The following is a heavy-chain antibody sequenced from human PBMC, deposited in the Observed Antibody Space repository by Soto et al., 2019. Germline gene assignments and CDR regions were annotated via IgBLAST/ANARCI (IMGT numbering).Heavy chain of an antibody. D-gene: IGHD6-25*01. CDR1: GGSISSYY. Sequence: SETLSLTCTVSGGSISSYYWSWIRQPPGKGLEWIGYIYYSGSTNYNPSLKSRVTISVDTSKNQFSLKLSSVTAADTAVYYCAREMAAGAFDIWGQGTMVTVSS. CDR2: IYYSGST. V-gene: IGHV4-59*01. CDR3: AREMAAGAFDI. J-gene: IGHJ3*02.